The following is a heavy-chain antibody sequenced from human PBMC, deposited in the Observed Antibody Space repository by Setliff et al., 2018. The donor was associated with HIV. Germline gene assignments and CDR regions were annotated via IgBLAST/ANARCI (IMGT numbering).Heavy chain of an antibody. J-gene: IGHJ4*02. D-gene: IGHD2-15*01. CDR3: ARGSGRFCSGGRCSAFDY. V-gene: IGHV4-39*07. Sequence: PSETLSLTCTVSGGSISSSSYYWGWIRQPPGKGLEWIGSIYYSGSFYYNPSLKSRVTISVDTSKNQFSLKLSSVTAADTAVYYCARGSGRFCSGGRCSAFDYWGQGTLVTVSS. CDR1: GGSISSSSYY. CDR2: IYYSGSF.